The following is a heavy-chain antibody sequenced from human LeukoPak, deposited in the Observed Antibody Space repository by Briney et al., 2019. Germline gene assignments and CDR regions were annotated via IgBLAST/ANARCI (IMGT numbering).Heavy chain of an antibody. Sequence: GASVKVSCKASGYTFTSYYMHWVRQAPGQGLEWMGIINPSGGSTSYAQKFQGRVTMTRDTSTCTVYMELSSLRSEDTAVYYCAREFRFLEWLLSYYYGMDVWGQGTTVTVSS. D-gene: IGHD3-3*01. CDR2: INPSGGST. J-gene: IGHJ6*02. CDR1: GYTFTSYY. V-gene: IGHV1-46*01. CDR3: AREFRFLEWLLSYYYGMDV.